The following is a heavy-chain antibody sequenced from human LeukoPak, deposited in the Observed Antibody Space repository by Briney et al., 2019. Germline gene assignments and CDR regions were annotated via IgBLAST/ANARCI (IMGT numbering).Heavy chain of an antibody. D-gene: IGHD3-10*01. V-gene: IGHV3-23*01. J-gene: IGHJ4*02. Sequence: GGSLRLSCAASGFTFSSYAMSWVRQAPGKGLEWVSAISGSGGSTYYADSVKGRFTISRDNSKNTLYLQMNSLRAEDRAVYYCAKDPPRGDRFRYFDYWGQGTLVTVSS. CDR1: GFTFSSYA. CDR3: AKDPPRGDRFRYFDY. CDR2: ISGSGGST.